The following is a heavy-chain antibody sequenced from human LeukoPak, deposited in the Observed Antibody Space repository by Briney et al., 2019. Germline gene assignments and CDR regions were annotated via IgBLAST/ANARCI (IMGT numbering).Heavy chain of an antibody. V-gene: IGHV1-2*02. CDR3: ARGHELDMDV. J-gene: IGHJ6*03. CDR1: GYSFTGYY. D-gene: IGHD1-7*01. CDR2: INPNTGGT. Sequence: ASVTVSFKASGYSFTGYYIYWVRQAPGQGLEWMGWINPNTGGTNYAQKFQGRVTMTRDTSISTAYMELSRLRSDDTAVYYCARGHELDMDVWGKGTTVTVSS.